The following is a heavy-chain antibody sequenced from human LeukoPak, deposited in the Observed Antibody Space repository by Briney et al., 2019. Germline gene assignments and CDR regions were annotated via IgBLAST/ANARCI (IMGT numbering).Heavy chain of an antibody. CDR2: INHNSGGT. J-gene: IGHJ5*02. Sequence: ASVKDSCKASGCTFTRYYMHWVRQAPAKGREWMGWINHNSGGTNYAQKFQARVTMTRDTTISTAYMELSKLRSDDTAVYYCVGSGSYYLNWFDPWGQGTLVTVSS. CDR3: VGSGSYYLNWFDP. CDR1: GCTFTRYY. D-gene: IGHD3-10*01. V-gene: IGHV1-2*02.